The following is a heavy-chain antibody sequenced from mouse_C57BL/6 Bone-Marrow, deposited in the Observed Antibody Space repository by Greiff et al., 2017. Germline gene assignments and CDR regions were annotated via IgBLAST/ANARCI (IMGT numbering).Heavy chain of an antibody. Sequence: QVQLKQPGAELVKPGASVTMSCKASGYTFTSYWITWVKQRPGQGLEWIGDIYPGSGSTNYNEKFKSKATLTVDTSSSTAYMQLSSLTSEDSAVYYCARGDYDCYAMDYWGQGTSVTVSS. J-gene: IGHJ4*01. D-gene: IGHD1-1*02. CDR3: ARGDYDCYAMDY. CDR2: IYPGSGST. CDR1: GYTFTSYW. V-gene: IGHV1-55*01.